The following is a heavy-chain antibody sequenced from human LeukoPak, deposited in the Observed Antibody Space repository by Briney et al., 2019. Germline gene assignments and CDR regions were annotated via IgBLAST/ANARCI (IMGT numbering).Heavy chain of an antibody. CDR3: TRLNSYSSGYSY. CDR1: GFTFSGSA. D-gene: IGHD3-22*01. CDR2: IRSKANSYAT. V-gene: IGHV3-73*01. Sequence: GGSLRLSCAASGFTFSGSAMHWVRQASGKGLEWVGRIRSKANSYATAYAASVKGRFTTSRDDSKNTAYLQMNSLKTEDTAVYYCTRLNSYSSGYSYWGQGTLVTVSS. J-gene: IGHJ4*02.